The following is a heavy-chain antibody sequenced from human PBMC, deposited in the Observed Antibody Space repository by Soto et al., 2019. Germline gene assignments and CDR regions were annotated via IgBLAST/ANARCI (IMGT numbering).Heavy chain of an antibody. CDR3: ARRSSGWYFDY. V-gene: IGHV3-23*01. CDR2: ISGSGGST. J-gene: IGHJ4*02. Sequence: EVQLLESGGGLVQPGGSLRLSCAASGFTFSSYAMNWVRQAPGKGLEWVSVISGSGGSTYYADSVKGRFTISRDNSMSALYLQMNRLRAEDTAVYYCARRSSGWYFDYWGQGTLVTVSS. CDR1: GFTFSSYA. D-gene: IGHD6-19*01.